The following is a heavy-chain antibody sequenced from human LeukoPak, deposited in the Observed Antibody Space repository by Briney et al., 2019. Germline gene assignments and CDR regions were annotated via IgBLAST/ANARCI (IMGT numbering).Heavy chain of an antibody. D-gene: IGHD6-13*01. CDR1: GYTFTSYA. J-gene: IGHJ5*02. Sequence: ASVKVSCKASGYTFTSYAMNWVRLAPGQGLEWMRWINTNTGNPTYAQGFTGRFVFSLDTSVSTAYLQISSLKAEDTAVYYCARGKTYSSSWYGRNWFDPWGQGTLVTVSS. CDR2: INTNTGNP. CDR3: ARGKTYSSSWYGRNWFDP. V-gene: IGHV7-4-1*02.